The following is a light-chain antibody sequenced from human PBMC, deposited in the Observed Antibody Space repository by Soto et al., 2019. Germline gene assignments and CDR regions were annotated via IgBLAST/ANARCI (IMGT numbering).Light chain of an antibody. J-gene: IGKJ4*01. CDR1: QSVGTY. Sequence: EVVLTQSPATLSLSPGERATLSCRASQSVGTYLAWYQHKPGQAPMLLIYDASNRAPGIPARFSGSGSGTDFTLTISSLEPDDFAVYSCLQRANWPPLNFGGGTKVDIK. CDR2: DAS. V-gene: IGKV3-11*01. CDR3: LQRANWPPLN.